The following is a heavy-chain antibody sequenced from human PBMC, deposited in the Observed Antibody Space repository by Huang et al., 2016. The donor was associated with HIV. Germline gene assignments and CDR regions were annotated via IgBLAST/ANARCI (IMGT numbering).Heavy chain of an antibody. Sequence: QLVQSGAEVKKPGESLKISCKGSGYRFSTHWIGWVRQMPGKGLEWMGIIYPGDSDTRYSPSFQGQVTISADKSIRAAYLQWSSLKASDTAMYYCARIPSSGGYYFDYWGQGTLVTVSS. D-gene: IGHD6-25*01. J-gene: IGHJ4*02. CDR2: IYPGDSDT. V-gene: IGHV5-51*03. CDR3: ARIPSSGGYYFDY. CDR1: GYRFSTHW.